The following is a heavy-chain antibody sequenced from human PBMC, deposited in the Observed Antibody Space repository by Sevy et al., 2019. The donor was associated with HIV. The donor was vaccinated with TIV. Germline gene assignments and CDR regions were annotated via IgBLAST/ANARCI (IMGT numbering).Heavy chain of an antibody. D-gene: IGHD6-19*01. CDR3: ARSCVAGSGCHGSYYYGMDV. Sequence: GGSLRLSCVASGFTFSDYYMSWIRQAPGKGLEWVSYISSSGSTIYYADSVKGRFTISRDNAKNSLYLQMNSLRAEDTAVYYCARSCVAGSGCHGSYYYGMDVWGQGTTVTVSS. CDR2: ISSSGSTI. CDR1: GFTFSDYY. V-gene: IGHV3-11*01. J-gene: IGHJ6*02.